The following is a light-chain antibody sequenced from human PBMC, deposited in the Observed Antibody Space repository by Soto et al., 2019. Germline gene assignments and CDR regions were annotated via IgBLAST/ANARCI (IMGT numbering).Light chain of an antibody. CDR1: QTISSN. Sequence: EIVMTQSPATLSVSPGERATLSGRASQTISSNLAWYKQKPGQAPRLLIDGASTRATGIPARFSGGGSGTEFTLTISSLQSEDFAVYYCQQYNKWPWTFGQGTKLEIK. CDR3: QQYNKWPWT. CDR2: GAS. V-gene: IGKV3-15*01. J-gene: IGKJ1*01.